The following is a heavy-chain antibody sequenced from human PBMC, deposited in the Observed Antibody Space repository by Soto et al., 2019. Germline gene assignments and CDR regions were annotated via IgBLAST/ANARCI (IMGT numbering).Heavy chain of an antibody. Sequence: TGGSLGLSYAASGFTFSSHSLSLVRQAPGKGLEWVSAISGSGGSTYYADSVKGRFTISRDNSKNTLYLQMSSLRAEDTAVYYCAKDPNWNQAYWGQGTLVTVSS. CDR3: AKDPNWNQAY. D-gene: IGHD1-20*01. CDR2: ISGSGGST. V-gene: IGHV3-23*01. CDR1: GFTFSSHS. J-gene: IGHJ4*02.